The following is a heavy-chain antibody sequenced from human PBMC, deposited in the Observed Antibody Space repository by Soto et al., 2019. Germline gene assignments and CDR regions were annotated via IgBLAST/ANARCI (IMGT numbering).Heavy chain of an antibody. D-gene: IGHD3-3*01. J-gene: IGHJ4*02. Sequence: SETLSLTCSVYGASFSSNYRTWIRQSPGKGLEWIGEIHHSGSTHYNSSLKSRLTFSIDESQSQFYMMMTSVTAADTALYFCALRHSTSGYDSWGQGTLVTVSS. CDR3: ALRHSTSGYDS. V-gene: IGHV4-34*01. CDR1: GASFSSNY. CDR2: IHHSGST.